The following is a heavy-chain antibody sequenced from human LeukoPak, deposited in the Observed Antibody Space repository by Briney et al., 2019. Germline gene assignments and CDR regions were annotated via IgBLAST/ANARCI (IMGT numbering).Heavy chain of an antibody. V-gene: IGHV3-72*01. Sequence: GGSLRLSCAASGFTFSDHYMDWVRQAPGKGLEWVGRTRNKANSYTTEYAASVKGRFTISRDDSKNSLYLQMNSLKTEDTAVYYCATGSSWYDYYYGMDVWGQGTTVTVSS. CDR1: GFTFSDHY. CDR2: TRNKANSYTT. CDR3: ATGSSWYDYYYGMDV. D-gene: IGHD6-13*01. J-gene: IGHJ6*02.